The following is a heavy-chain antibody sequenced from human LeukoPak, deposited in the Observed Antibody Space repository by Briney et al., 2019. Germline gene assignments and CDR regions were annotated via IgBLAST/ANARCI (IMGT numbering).Heavy chain of an antibody. D-gene: IGHD3-10*01. CDR3: ARGRSGSSYSDY. CDR1: GYTFTGYY. V-gene: IGHV1-2*02. J-gene: IGHJ4*02. Sequence: ASVKVSCKASGYTFTGYYMHWVRQAPGQGLEWMGWINPNSGGTNYAQKFQGRVTMTRDTSISTAYMELSSLRSEDTAVYYCARGRSGSSYSDYWGQGTLVTVSS. CDR2: INPNSGGT.